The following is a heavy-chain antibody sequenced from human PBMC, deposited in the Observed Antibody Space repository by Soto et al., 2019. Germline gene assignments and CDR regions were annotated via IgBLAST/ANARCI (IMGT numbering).Heavy chain of an antibody. V-gene: IGHV4-39*01. CDR2: IHYSGRT. CDR3: AAHDSGGYYAEY. CDR1: GDSVTISDYY. Sequence: QLQLQESGPGLVKPSETLSLTCTVSGDSVTISDYYWGWIRQPPRKGLEWIGSIHYSGRTYYNPSLKSRVTISGDTSKKQFSLKLTSVTAADAAVYYCAAHDSGGYYAEYWGQGTLVTVSA. D-gene: IGHD3-22*01. J-gene: IGHJ4*02.